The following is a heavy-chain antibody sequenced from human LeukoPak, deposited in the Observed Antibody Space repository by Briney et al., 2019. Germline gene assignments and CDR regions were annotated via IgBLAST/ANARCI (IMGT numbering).Heavy chain of an antibody. V-gene: IGHV4-38-2*01. CDR1: GYSISSGYY. Sequence: SETLSLTCAVSGYSISSGYYWGWIRQPPGKGLEWIGSIYHSGSTYYNPSLKSRVTISVDTSKNQFSLKLSSVTAADTAVYYCARAGITMVRGVHGWSDPWGQGTLVTVSS. J-gene: IGHJ5*02. CDR2: IYHSGST. D-gene: IGHD3-10*01. CDR3: ARAGITMVRGVHGWSDP.